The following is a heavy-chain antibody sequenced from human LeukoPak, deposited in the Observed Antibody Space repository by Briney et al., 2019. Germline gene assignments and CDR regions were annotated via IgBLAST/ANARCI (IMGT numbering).Heavy chain of an antibody. J-gene: IGHJ4*02. V-gene: IGHV3-11*01. CDR1: GFTFTDTY. D-gene: IGHD1-26*01. CDR3: AKAGSIRFDY. Sequence: GGSLRLSCAVSGFTFTDTYMTWIRQAPGKGLESLSYISPSGTDISYADSVKGRFTISRDNAKNSLYLQMNSLRAEDTAVYYCAKAGSIRFDYWGQGTLVTVSS. CDR2: ISPSGTDI.